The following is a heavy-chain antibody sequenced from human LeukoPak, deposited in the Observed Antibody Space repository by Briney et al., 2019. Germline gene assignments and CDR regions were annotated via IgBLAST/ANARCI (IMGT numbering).Heavy chain of an antibody. Sequence: GGSLRLSCAASGFTFSSYWMSWVRQAPGKGLEWVTSIDQDGSDKFSVDSVKGRFTISRDNARNSMYLQMNSLRAEDTAVYYCARASLGRFDPWGQGTLVTVSS. CDR3: ARASLGRFDP. CDR2: IDQDGSDK. J-gene: IGHJ5*02. V-gene: IGHV3-7*01. D-gene: IGHD7-27*01. CDR1: GFTFSSYW.